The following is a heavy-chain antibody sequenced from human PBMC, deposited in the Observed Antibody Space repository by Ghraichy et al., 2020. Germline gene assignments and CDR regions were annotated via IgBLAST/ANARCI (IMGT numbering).Heavy chain of an antibody. D-gene: IGHD1-26*01. J-gene: IGHJ6*02. CDR3: SRRPGGGMDV. CDR1: GFTFNNYA. Sequence: GESLNISCAASGFTFNNYAMSWVRQAPGKGLEWFSSMSDSGDNIKYTDSVKGRFTISRDNSRNTLYLKMNSLRAEDTAVYYCSRRPGGGMDVWGQGTTVTVSS. CDR2: MSDSGDNI. V-gene: IGHV3-23*01.